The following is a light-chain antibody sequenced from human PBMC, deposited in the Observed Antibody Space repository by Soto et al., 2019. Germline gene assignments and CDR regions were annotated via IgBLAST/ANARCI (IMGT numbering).Light chain of an antibody. CDR2: AAS. Sequence: QMTQSPSSLSAFVGDRVTITCRASQSISNYLNWYQQKPGKAPKLLIYAASSLQSGVPSRFSGSGSWTDFTLTISSLQPEDFATYYCQQSYSTPLTFGGGTKVEI. CDR3: QQSYSTPLT. J-gene: IGKJ4*01. V-gene: IGKV1-39*01. CDR1: QSISNY.